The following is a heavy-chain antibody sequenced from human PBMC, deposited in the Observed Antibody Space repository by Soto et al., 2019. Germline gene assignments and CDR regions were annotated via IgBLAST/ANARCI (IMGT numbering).Heavy chain of an antibody. CDR3: ASSSLSNYGPFDY. CDR1: GGSISSGGYY. V-gene: IGHV4-31*03. CDR2: IYYSGST. D-gene: IGHD4-4*01. J-gene: IGHJ4*02. Sequence: SETLSLTCTVSGGSISSGGYYWSWIRQHPGKGLEWIGYIYYSGSTYYNPSLKSRVTISVDTSKNQFSLKLSSVTAADTAVYYCASSSLSNYGPFDYWGQGTLVTVSS.